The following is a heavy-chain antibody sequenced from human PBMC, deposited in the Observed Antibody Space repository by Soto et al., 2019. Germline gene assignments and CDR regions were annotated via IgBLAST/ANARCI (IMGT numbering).Heavy chain of an antibody. V-gene: IGHV3-43*01. J-gene: IGHJ6*02. CDR2: ISWDGGST. Sequence: PGGSLRLSCAASGFTFDDYTMHWVRQAPGKGLEWVSLISWDGGSTYYADSVKGRFTISRDNSKNSLYLQMNSLRTEDTALYYCAKDIPRYYYYYGMDVWGQGTTVTVSS. CDR3: AKDIPRYYYYYGMDV. CDR1: GFTFDDYT.